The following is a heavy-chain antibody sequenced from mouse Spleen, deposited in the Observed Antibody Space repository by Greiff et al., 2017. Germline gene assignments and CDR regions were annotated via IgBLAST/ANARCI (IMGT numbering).Heavy chain of an antibody. CDR1: GYAFTNYL. D-gene: IGHD4-1*01. V-gene: IGHV1-54*01. Sequence: QVQLQQSGAELVRPGTSVKVSCKASGYAFTNYLIEWVKQRPGQGLEWIGVINPGSGGTNYNEKFKGKATLTADKPSSTAYMQLSSLTSEDSAVYFCAREVTGTGDYWGQGTSVTVSS. CDR2: INPGSGGT. CDR3: AREVTGTGDY. J-gene: IGHJ4*01.